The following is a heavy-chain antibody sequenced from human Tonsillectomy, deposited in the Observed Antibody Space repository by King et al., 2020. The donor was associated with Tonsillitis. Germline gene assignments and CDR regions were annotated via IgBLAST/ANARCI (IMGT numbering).Heavy chain of an antibody. CDR1: GFIASNNY. CDR3: ARGVGAYGSPYFFDQ. D-gene: IGHD4-17*01. Sequence: VQLVESGGDLIQPGGSLRLSCAASGFIASNNYMNWVRQAPGKGLEWVSVIYSGGRTYYADSVKGRFTISRDNSKNTLYFQMNSLRAEDTAVYYCARGVGAYGSPYFFDQWGQGTLVTVSS. CDR2: IYSGGRT. J-gene: IGHJ4*02. V-gene: IGHV3-53*01.